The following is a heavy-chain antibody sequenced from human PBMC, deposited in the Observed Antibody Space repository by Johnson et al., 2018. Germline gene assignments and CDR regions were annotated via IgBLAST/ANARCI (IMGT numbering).Heavy chain of an antibody. V-gene: IGHV3-30*18. J-gene: IGHJ6*04. CDR1: GFTFSSYG. Sequence: VQLVESGGGVVQPGRSLRLSCAASGFTFSSYGMHWVRQAPGKGLEWVAVISYDGSNKYYADSVKGRFTISRDNSKNTLYLQMNSLRAEDTAVYECGKGGGSYYDSSGYYYAMDVWGKGTTVTVSS. D-gene: IGHD3-22*01. CDR2: ISYDGSNK. CDR3: GKGGGSYYDSSGYYYAMDV.